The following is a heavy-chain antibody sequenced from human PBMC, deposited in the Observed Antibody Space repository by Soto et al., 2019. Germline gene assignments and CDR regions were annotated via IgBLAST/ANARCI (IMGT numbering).Heavy chain of an antibody. V-gene: IGHV1-18*01. D-gene: IGHD3-10*01. CDR1: GYTFTSYG. CDR2: ISAYNGNT. Sequence: GASVKVSCKASGYTFTSYGISWVRQAPGQGLEWMGWISAYNGNTNYAQKLQGRVTMTTDTSTSTAYMELRSLRSDDTAVYYCARGRLTASRTRVRGLNFGYWGQGTLVTVSS. J-gene: IGHJ4*02. CDR3: ARGRLTASRTRVRGLNFGY.